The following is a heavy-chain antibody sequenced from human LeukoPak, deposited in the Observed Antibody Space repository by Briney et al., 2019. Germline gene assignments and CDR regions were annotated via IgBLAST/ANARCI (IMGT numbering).Heavy chain of an antibody. Sequence: PGGWVRLSCAASGFIFRDYSMDWVRQAPGKGLEWVSSIGDNSFYIFYADSVKGRCSISRDNSKNTLYLQMNSMRAEYTAVYYCAHYYGSGSYFLGIYFDYWGQGTLVTVSS. V-gene: IGHV3-21*01. CDR3: AHYYGSGSYFLGIYFDY. CDR2: IGDNSFYI. CDR1: GFIFRDYS. J-gene: IGHJ4*02. D-gene: IGHD3-10*01.